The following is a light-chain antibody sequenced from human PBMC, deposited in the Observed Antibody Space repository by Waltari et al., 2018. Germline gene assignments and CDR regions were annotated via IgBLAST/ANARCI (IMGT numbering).Light chain of an antibody. J-gene: IGKJ1*01. Sequence: DIVMTQSPDSLAVSLGERATINCKPSQSVLYSSNNKNYLAWYQQKPGQPPKLLIYWASTRESGVPDRFSGSGSGTDFTLTISSLQAEDVAVYYCQQYYSTLTFGQGTKVEIK. CDR3: QQYYSTLT. CDR2: WAS. CDR1: QSVLYSSNNKNY. V-gene: IGKV4-1*01.